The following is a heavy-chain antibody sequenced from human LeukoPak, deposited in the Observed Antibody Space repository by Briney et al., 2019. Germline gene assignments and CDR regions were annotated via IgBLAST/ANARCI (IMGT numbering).Heavy chain of an antibody. CDR3: AREYYDILTGYSHDY. D-gene: IGHD3-9*01. CDR1: GGSISSYY. J-gene: IGHJ4*02. Sequence: PSETLSFTCTGSGGSISSYYWSWIRQPPGNGLDWIGYIYYSGSTNYNPSLKSRVTISVDTSKNQFSLKLSSVTAADTAVYYCAREYYDILTGYSHDYWGQGTLVTVSS. CDR2: IYYSGST. V-gene: IGHV4-59*12.